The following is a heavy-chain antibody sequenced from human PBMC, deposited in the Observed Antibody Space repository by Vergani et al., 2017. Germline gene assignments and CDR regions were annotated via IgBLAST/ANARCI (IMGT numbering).Heavy chain of an antibody. CDR3: ARNLRSSAWFDP. CDR2: ISYDGSNK. Sequence: QVQLVESGGGVVQPGRSLRLSCAASGFTFSSYGMHWVRQAPGKGLEWVAVISYDGSNKYYADSVKGRFTISRDNSKNTLYLQMNSLRAEDTAVYYCARNLRSSAWFDPWGQGTLVTVSS. CDR1: GFTFSSYG. J-gene: IGHJ5*02. V-gene: IGHV3-30*03. D-gene: IGHD6-19*01.